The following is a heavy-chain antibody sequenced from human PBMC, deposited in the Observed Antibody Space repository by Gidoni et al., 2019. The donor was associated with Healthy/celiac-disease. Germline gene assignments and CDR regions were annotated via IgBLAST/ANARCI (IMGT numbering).Heavy chain of an antibody. J-gene: IGHJ6*02. CDR3: ARDDGFVDSSGYWQYYYYGMDV. V-gene: IGHV3-7*01. D-gene: IGHD3-22*01. Sequence: EVQLVESGGGLVQPGGSLRLSCAASGFTFRSYWMIWVRQAPGKGLEWVANIKQDGSEKYYVDSVKGRCTISRDNAKNSLYLQMNSLRAEDTAVYYCARDDGFVDSSGYWQYYYYGMDVWGQGTTVTVSS. CDR2: IKQDGSEK. CDR1: GFTFRSYW.